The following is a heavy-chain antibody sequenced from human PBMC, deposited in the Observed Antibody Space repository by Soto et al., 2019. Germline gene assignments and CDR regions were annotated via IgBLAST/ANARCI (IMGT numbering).Heavy chain of an antibody. CDR3: ARESVTPSGMDV. CDR2: IIPIFGTA. D-gene: IGHD4-4*01. J-gene: IGHJ6*02. CDR1: GGTFSSYA. V-gene: IGHV1-69*13. Sequence: ASVKVSCKASGGTFSSYAISWVRQAPGQGLEWMGGIIPIFGTANYAQKFQGRVTITADESTSTAYMELSSLRSEDTAVYYCARESVTPSGMDVWGQGTTVTVSS.